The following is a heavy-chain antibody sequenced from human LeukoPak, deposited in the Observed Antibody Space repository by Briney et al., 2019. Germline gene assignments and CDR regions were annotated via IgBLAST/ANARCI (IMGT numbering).Heavy chain of an antibody. CDR2: IRYDGSNK. D-gene: IGHD1-26*01. CDR1: GFTFSSYG. V-gene: IGHV3-30*02. Sequence: GGSLRLSCAASGFTFSSYGMHWVRQAPGKGLEWVAFIRYDGSNKYYADSVKGRFTISRDNSKNTLYLQMNSLRAEDTAVYYCAKSPSQWELDAEYFQHWGQGTLVTVSS. J-gene: IGHJ1*01. CDR3: AKSPSQWELDAEYFQH.